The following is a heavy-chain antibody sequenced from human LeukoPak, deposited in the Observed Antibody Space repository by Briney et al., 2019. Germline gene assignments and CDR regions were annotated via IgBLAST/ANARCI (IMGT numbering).Heavy chain of an antibody. D-gene: IGHD6-19*01. V-gene: IGHV4-39*01. CDR1: GGSISSSSYY. J-gene: IGHJ4*02. Sequence: SETLSLTCTVSGGSISSSSYYWGWIRQPPGKGLEWIGRSYYSGSTYYHPSLKSRVTISVDTSKEQFSLQLSSVTAADTAVYYRARAGAVAGVYWGQGTLVTVSS. CDR2: SYYSGST. CDR3: ARAGAVAGVY.